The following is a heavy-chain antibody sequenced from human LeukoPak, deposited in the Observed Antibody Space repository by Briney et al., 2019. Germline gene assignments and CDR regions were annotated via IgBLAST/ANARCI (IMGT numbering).Heavy chain of an antibody. Sequence: GGSLRLSCAASGFTFFNYAMSWVRQSPGKGLEWVSIISGSGGNINYADSVKGRFTISRDNSNNTLYLQMNSLRAEDTAVYYCAKDLSYCSGGTCYTSRYYGMDVWGQGTTVTVSS. V-gene: IGHV3-23*01. CDR2: ISGSGGNI. CDR3: AKDLSYCSGGTCYTSRYYGMDV. D-gene: IGHD2-15*01. CDR1: GFTFFNYA. J-gene: IGHJ6*02.